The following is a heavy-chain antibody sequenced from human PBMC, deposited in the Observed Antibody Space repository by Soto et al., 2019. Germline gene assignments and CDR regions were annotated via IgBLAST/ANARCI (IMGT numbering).Heavy chain of an antibody. CDR1: GGTFSSYA. V-gene: IGHV1-69*06. Sequence: QVQLVQSGAEVKKPGSSVKVSCKASGGTFSSYAISWVRQAPGQGLEWMGGIIPIFGTANYAQKFQGRVTFSADKSTSTAYVGLSSLRSEDTAMYYCARDGRVGGGADLIAGYWGQGTMVTVSS. CDR3: ARDGRVGGGADLIAGY. D-gene: IGHD3-22*01. J-gene: IGHJ4*02. CDR2: IIPIFGTA.